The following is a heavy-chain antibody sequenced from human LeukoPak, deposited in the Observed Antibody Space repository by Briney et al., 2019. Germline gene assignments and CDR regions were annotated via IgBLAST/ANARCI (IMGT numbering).Heavy chain of an antibody. CDR1: GFTFSSYA. CDR2: ISGSGGST. D-gene: IGHD1-26*01. Sequence: GGSLRLSCAASGFTFSSYAMSWVRQAPGKGLEWVSAISGSGGSTYYADSVKGRFTISRDNSKNTLYLQMNSLRAEDTAVYYCAKSGTSGSYLGDYFDYWGQGTLVTVSS. V-gene: IGHV3-23*01. J-gene: IGHJ4*02. CDR3: AKSGTSGSYLGDYFDY.